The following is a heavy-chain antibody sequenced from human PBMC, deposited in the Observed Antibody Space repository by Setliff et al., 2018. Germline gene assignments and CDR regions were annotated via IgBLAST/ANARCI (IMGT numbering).Heavy chain of an antibody. J-gene: IGHJ3*01. CDR1: GYTFTRYG. CDR2: ISAHNGYT. V-gene: IGHV1-18*01. CDR3: ARFGGSCSSSSCYASDL. D-gene: IGHD2-2*01. Sequence: ASVKVSCKASGYTFTRYGITWVRQAPGQGLEWMGWISAHNGYTTYAQKFQGRVTMTTDTSTGTGYMELRSLRSDDTAVYFCARFGGSCSSSSCYASDLWGQGTMVTVSS.